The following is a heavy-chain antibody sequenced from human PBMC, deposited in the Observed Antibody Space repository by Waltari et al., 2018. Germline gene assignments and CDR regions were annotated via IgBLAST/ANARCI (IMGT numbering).Heavy chain of an antibody. D-gene: IGHD3-10*01. CDR1: GFTFSSYP. J-gene: IGHJ6*02. V-gene: IGHV3-30*04. Sequence: QVQLVESGGGVVQPGRSLRLSCAASGFTFSSYPMHWVRQAPGKGTAGVPVISYDGSNKYYADSVKGRFTISRDNSKNTLYLQMNSLRAEDTAVYYCARDGDNYYGSGSYYNYYYYYGMDVWGQGTTVTVSS. CDR2: ISYDGSNK. CDR3: ARDGDNYYGSGSYYNYYYYYGMDV.